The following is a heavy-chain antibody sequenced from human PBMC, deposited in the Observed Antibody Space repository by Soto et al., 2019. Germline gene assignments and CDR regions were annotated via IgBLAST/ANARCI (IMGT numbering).Heavy chain of an antibody. CDR3: ARPAVAGIIQYYYYYGMDV. D-gene: IGHD6-19*01. Sequence: PGGSLRLSCAASGFTFSSYEMNWVRQAPGKGLEWVSYISSSGSTIYYADSVKGRFTISRDNAKNSLYLQMNSLRAEDTAVYYCARPAVAGIIQYYYYYGMDVWGQGTTVTVSS. CDR1: GFTFSSYE. V-gene: IGHV3-48*03. CDR2: ISSSGSTI. J-gene: IGHJ6*02.